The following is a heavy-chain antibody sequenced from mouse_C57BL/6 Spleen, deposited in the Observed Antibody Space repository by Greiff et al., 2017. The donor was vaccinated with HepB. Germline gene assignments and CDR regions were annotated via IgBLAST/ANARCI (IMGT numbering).Heavy chain of an antibody. CDR1: GYTFTSYW. D-gene: IGHD1-1*01. V-gene: IGHV1-52*01. CDR3: ARAYYCSSAWFAY. CDR2: IDPSDSET. J-gene: IGHJ3*01. Sequence: QVQLQQPGAELVRPGSSVKLSCKASGYTFTSYWMHWVKQRPIQGLEWIGNIDPSDSETHYNQKFKDKATLTVDKSSSTAYMQLSSLTSEDSAVYYCARAYYCSSAWFAYWGQGTLVTVSA.